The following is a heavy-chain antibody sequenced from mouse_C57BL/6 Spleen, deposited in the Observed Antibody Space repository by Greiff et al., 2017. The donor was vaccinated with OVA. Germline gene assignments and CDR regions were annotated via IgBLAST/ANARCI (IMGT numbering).Heavy chain of an antibody. V-gene: IGHV1-81*01. J-gene: IGHJ4*01. CDR2: IYPRSGNT. D-gene: IGHD1-1*02. CDR3: ARRGDYAYAMDY. CDR1: GYTFTSYG. Sequence: QVQLKESGAELARPGASVKLSCKASGYTFTSYGISWVKQRTGQGLEWIGEIYPRSGNTYYNEKFKGKATLTADKSSSTAYMELRSLTSEDSAVYFCARRGDYAYAMDYWGQGTSVTVSS.